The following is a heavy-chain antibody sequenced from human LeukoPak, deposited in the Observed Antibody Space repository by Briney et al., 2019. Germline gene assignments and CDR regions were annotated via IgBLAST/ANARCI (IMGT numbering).Heavy chain of an antibody. J-gene: IGHJ4*02. CDR3: TRNFLGLNY. CDR1: GYTFTSYD. D-gene: IGHD1-26*01. V-gene: IGHV1-8*01. CDR2: MNPDSGNT. Sequence: ASVKVSCKASGYTFTSYDIYWVRQATGQGLEWMGRMNPDSGNTGYAQKFQGRVAMTRDTSINTAYMELSGLRSEDTAVYYCTRNFLGLNYWGQGTLVTVSS.